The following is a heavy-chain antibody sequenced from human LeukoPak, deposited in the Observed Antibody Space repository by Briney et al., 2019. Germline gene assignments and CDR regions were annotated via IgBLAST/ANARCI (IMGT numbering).Heavy chain of an antibody. CDR1: GFTFSSYS. J-gene: IGHJ6*03. Sequence: PGGSLRLSCAASGFTFSSYSMNWVRQAPGEGLEWVSSISSSSSYIYYADSVKGRFTISRDNAKNLLYLQMNSLRAEDTAVYYCARAKGYYYMDVWGKGTTVTVSS. V-gene: IGHV3-21*01. CDR2: ISSSSSYI. CDR3: ARAKGYYYMDV.